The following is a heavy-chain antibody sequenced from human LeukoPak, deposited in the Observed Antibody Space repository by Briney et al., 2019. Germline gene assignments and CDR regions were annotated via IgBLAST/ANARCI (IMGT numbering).Heavy chain of an antibody. D-gene: IGHD3-16*02. Sequence: TGGSLRLSCAASGFTFSSYSMNWVRQAPGKGLEWVSSVSSSSSYIYYADSVKGRFTISRDNAKNSLYLQMNSLRAEDTAVYYCARDGDYDYVWGSYRQFDYWGQGTLVTVSS. CDR2: VSSSSSYI. CDR1: GFTFSSYS. J-gene: IGHJ4*02. V-gene: IGHV3-21*01. CDR3: ARDGDYDYVWGSYRQFDY.